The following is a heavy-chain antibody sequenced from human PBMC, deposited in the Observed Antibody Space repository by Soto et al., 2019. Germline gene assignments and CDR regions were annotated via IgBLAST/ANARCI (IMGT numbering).Heavy chain of an antibody. J-gene: IGHJ6*02. D-gene: IGHD2-2*02. Sequence: ASVKVSCKASGYTFSGYYIHWLRQAPGQGLERMGWINPNSGGTNYAQKFRGRATVTRDTPTSTAYMELSRLTSDDTAVYYCARSLTEGYCTITGCYTRPLYGMDVWGQGTTVTVSS. CDR2: INPNSGGT. CDR3: ARSLTEGYCTITGCYTRPLYGMDV. CDR1: GYTFSGYY. V-gene: IGHV1-2*02.